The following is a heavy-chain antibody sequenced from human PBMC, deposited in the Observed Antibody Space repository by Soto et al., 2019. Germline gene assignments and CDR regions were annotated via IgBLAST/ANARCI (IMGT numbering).Heavy chain of an antibody. Sequence: PXESLSLPCAVAGGSVSSGGYYWTWIRQPPGRVLEWIVYIYYSGSTYYNPSLKSRVTVSVDTSKNQFSLKLSYVTAADTAVYYCASERFWSGYRDYYYYYGMDVWGQGTTVTVSS. D-gene: IGHD3-3*01. V-gene: IGHV4-30-4*07. CDR1: GGSVSSGGYY. CDR2: IYYSGST. J-gene: IGHJ6*02. CDR3: ASERFWSGYRDYYYYYGMDV.